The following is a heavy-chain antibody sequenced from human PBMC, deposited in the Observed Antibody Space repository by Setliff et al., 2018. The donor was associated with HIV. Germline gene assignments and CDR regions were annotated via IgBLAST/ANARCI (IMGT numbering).Heavy chain of an antibody. CDR2: IHYSGST. D-gene: IGHD1-26*01. CDR1: GGSISNYY. J-gene: IGHJ3*02. CDR3: AKTSVGATGLYAFDI. V-gene: IGHV4-59*08. Sequence: SETLSLTCTVSGGSISNYYWNWIRQPPGKRLEWIGYIHYSGSTNYNPSLKSRVTISADTSNNQFSLRLTSMTAADTAVYYCAKTSVGATGLYAFDIWGQGTMVTVSS.